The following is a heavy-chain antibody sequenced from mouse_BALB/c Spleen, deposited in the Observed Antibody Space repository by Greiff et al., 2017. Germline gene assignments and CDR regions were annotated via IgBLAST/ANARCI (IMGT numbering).Heavy chain of an antibody. Sequence: EVQGVESGGGLVKPGGSLKLSCAASGFTFSSYAISWVRQTPEKRLEWVASISSGGSTYYPDSVKGRFTISRDNARNILYLQMSSLRSEDTAMYYCARGLTTDYWGQGTTLTVSS. CDR3: ARGLTTDY. D-gene: IGHD1-1*01. V-gene: IGHV5-6-5*01. J-gene: IGHJ2*01. CDR1: GFTFSSYA. CDR2: ISSGGST.